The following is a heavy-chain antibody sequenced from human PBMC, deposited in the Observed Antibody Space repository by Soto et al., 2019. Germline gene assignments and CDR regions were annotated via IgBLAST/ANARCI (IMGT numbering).Heavy chain of an antibody. D-gene: IGHD2-15*01. CDR1: GFTFSSYA. CDR3: AKGRYCSGGSCYFDY. Sequence: GGSLRLSCAASGFTFSSYAMSWVRQAPGKGLEWVSAISGSGGSTYYADSVKGRFTISRDNSKNTLYLQMNSLRAEDTAVYYCAKGRYCSGGSCYFDYWGQGTLVTVSS. V-gene: IGHV3-23*01. CDR2: ISGSGGST. J-gene: IGHJ4*02.